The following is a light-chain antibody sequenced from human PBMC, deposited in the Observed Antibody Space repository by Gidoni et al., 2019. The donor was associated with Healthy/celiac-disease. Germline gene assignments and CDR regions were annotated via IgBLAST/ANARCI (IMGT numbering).Light chain of an antibody. CDR1: QSISSY. CDR3: QQSYSTPIFT. Sequence: DIQMTQSPSSLSASVGDRVTITCRASQSISSYLNWYQQKPGKAPKLLIYAASSLQSGVPSRFSGSGSGTDFTLTISSLQPEDFATYYCQQSYSTPIFTFGPXTTVDIK. J-gene: IGKJ3*01. CDR2: AAS. V-gene: IGKV1-39*01.